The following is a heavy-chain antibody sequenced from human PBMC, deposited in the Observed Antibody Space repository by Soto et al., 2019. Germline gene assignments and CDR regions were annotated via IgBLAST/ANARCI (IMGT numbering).Heavy chain of an antibody. CDR3: AREPRPVLRFLEGRFRVHGMDV. D-gene: IGHD3-3*01. V-gene: IGHV4-31*03. CDR2: IYYSGST. J-gene: IGHJ6*02. CDR1: GGSISSGGYY. Sequence: SETLSLTCTVSGGSISSGGYYWSWIRQHPGKGLEWIGYIYYSGSTYYNPSLKSRVTISVDTSKNQFSLKLSSVTAADTAVYYCAREPRPVLRFLEGRFRVHGMDVWGQGTTVTVSS.